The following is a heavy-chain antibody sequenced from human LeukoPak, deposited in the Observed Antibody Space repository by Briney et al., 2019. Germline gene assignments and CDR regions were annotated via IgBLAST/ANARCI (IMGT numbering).Heavy chain of an antibody. J-gene: IGHJ6*02. Sequence: GSLRLSCAASGFTFSSYAMSWVRQAPGKGLEWVSAISSSGGGSTYYADSVKGRFTISRDNSKNTLYLQMNSLRAEDTAVYYCANSRPNSSSWTPMYYYYYGMDVWGQGTTVTVSS. CDR1: GFTFSSYA. CDR3: ANSRPNSSSWTPMYYYYYGMDV. CDR2: ISSSGGGST. D-gene: IGHD6-13*01. V-gene: IGHV3-23*01.